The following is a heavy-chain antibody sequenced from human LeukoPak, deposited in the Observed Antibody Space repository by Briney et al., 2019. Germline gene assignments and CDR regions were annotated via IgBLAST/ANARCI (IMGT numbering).Heavy chain of an antibody. V-gene: IGHV3-23*01. J-gene: IGHJ4*02. CDR1: GFTFSSYA. Sequence: GGSLGLSCAASGFTFSSYAMSWVRQAPGKGLEWVSAISGSGGSTYYADSVKGRFTISRDNSKNTLYLQMNSLRAEDTAVYYCAKDGLYSYGLAPIDYWGQGTLVTVSS. D-gene: IGHD5-18*01. CDR3: AKDGLYSYGLAPIDY. CDR2: ISGSGGST.